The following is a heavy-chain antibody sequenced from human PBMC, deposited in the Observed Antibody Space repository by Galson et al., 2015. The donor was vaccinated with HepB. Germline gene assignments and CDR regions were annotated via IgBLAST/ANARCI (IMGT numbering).Heavy chain of an antibody. Sequence: SLRLSCAASGFTFSSYGMHWVRQAPGKGLEWVAVIWYDGSNKYYADSVKGRFTISRDNSKNTLYLQMNSLRAEDTAVYYCARDYYDFWSGSQGVLDYWGQGTLVTVSS. CDR2: IWYDGSNK. CDR3: ARDYYDFWSGSQGVLDY. J-gene: IGHJ4*02. V-gene: IGHV3-33*01. D-gene: IGHD3-3*01. CDR1: GFTFSSYG.